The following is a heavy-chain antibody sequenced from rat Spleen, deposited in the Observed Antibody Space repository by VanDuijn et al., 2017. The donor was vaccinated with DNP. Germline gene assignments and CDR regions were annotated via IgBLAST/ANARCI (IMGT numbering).Heavy chain of an antibody. J-gene: IGHJ4*01. CDR1: GFSLSSNS. Sequence: QVQLKESGPGLVQPSQTLSLTCTVSGFSLSSNSVSWVRQPPGKGLEWMGTIWSGGTTDYNPLFKFRLSISRDTSESQVFLKMNSLQTADTATYYCAGVPNTYYVMDAWGQGASVTVSS. D-gene: IGHD3-8*01. CDR3: AGVPNTYYVMDA. V-gene: IGHV2-1*01. CDR2: IWSGGTT.